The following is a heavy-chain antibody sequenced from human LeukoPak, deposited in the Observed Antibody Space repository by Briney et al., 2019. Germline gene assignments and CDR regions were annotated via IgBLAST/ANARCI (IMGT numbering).Heavy chain of an antibody. V-gene: IGHV4-30-4*01. CDR1: GGSISSGDYY. Sequence: SETLSLTCTVSGGSISSGDYYWSWIRQPPGKGLERIGYIYYSGSTYYNPSLKSRVTISVDTSKNQFSLKLSSVTAADTAVYYCASQYYYDSSGPTDAFDIWGQGTMVTVSS. D-gene: IGHD3-22*01. J-gene: IGHJ3*02. CDR2: IYYSGST. CDR3: ASQYYYDSSGPTDAFDI.